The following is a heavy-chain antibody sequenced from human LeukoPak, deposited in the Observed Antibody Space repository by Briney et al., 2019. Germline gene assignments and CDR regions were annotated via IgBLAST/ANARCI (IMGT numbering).Heavy chain of an antibody. CDR2: ICDGGNT. Sequence: SATLFLTCTVSGGSFSSHCWSWIRQPPGKGLEWIAYICDGGNTNYNPSLKSRVTMLLDTSKNQFFLDLSSVTAADTAVYYCAREGMLYYMDVWGKGTTVTVSS. J-gene: IGHJ6*03. D-gene: IGHD3-10*01. CDR1: GGSFSSHC. V-gene: IGHV4-59*11. CDR3: AREGMLYYMDV.